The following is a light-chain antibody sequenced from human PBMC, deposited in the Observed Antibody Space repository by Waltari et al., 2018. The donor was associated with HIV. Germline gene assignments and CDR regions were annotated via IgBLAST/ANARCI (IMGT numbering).Light chain of an antibody. J-gene: IGKJ3*01. CDR2: DAS. CDR1: QSVSSN. Sequence: EAVMTQSPATLSVSPGERATLSCKASQSVSSNLALYQQKPGQAPRFLIYDASTRATGIPARFSGSGSGTEFTLTISSLQSEDFAIYYCQEYNKWPFTFGPGTKVDIK. CDR3: QEYNKWPFT. V-gene: IGKV3-15*01.